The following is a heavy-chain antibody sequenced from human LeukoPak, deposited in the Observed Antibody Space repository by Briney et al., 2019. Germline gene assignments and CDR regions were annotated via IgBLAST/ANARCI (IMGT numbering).Heavy chain of an antibody. Sequence: EASVKVSCKASGYTFIAYHMHWVRQAPGQGLEWMGRIHPSSGATNYAQRFQGRVTLTRDTFINTAYMELSRLTSDDTAVYYCASDLPFEDWGQGTLVTVSS. CDR1: GYTFIAYH. D-gene: IGHD2/OR15-2a*01. J-gene: IGHJ4*02. CDR2: IHPSSGAT. V-gene: IGHV1-2*06. CDR3: ASDLPFED.